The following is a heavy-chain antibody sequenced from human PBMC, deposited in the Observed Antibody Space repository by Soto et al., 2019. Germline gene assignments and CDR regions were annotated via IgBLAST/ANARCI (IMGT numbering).Heavy chain of an antibody. CDR2: ISGSGGST. CDR3: TTDHKVGVWPNWFDP. CDR1: GFTFSSYA. J-gene: IGHJ5*02. Sequence: PGGSLRLSCAASGFTFSSYAMSWVRQAPGKGLEWVSAISGSGGSTYYADSVKGRFTISRDNSKNTLYLQMNSLKTEDTAVYYCTTDHKVGVWPNWFDPWGQGTLVTVSS. D-gene: IGHD3-22*01. V-gene: IGHV3-23*01.